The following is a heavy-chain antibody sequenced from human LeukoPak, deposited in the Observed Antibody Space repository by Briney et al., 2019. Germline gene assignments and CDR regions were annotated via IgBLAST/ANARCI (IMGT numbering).Heavy chain of an antibody. CDR1: GFPFHDHD. J-gene: IGHJ6*03. CDR2: ISHGGGKE. Sequence: GGSLRLSCAASGFPFHDHDMYWVRQTPGKGLEWVALISHGGGKEHYAESVKGRFTISRDNSRNTLSLQMNSLRAEDTAVYYCAKNFWSDRFYCYYMDVWGKGTTVTVSS. CDR3: AKNFWSDRFYCYYMDV. D-gene: IGHD3-3*01. V-gene: IGHV3-30*18.